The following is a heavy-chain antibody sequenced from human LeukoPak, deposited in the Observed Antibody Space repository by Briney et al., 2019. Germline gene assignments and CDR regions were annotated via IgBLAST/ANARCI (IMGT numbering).Heavy chain of an antibody. Sequence: GGSLGLSCDASGFTFSSYAIRWVRQAPGTGLEWVSSIPGSGGATYYADSVRGRFTISRDNSKNTLYLQMNSLRAEDTAVYYCAKTRPLDSSSWSHGDYWGQGTLVTVSS. CDR1: GFTFSSYA. V-gene: IGHV3-23*01. D-gene: IGHD6-13*01. CDR2: IPGSGGAT. J-gene: IGHJ4*02. CDR3: AKTRPLDSSSWSHGDY.